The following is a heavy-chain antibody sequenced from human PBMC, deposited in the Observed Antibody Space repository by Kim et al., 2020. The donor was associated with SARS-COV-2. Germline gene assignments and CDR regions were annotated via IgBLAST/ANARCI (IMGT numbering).Heavy chain of an antibody. D-gene: IGHD4-4*01. Sequence: GGSLRLSCAASGFTVSSTYMSWVRQAPGKGPEWVSLIYGGGNTYYADSVKGQFTISRDNSKNTVYLQMSSLRAEDTAVYYCARDAGNSYWYFDLWGRGTLVTVSS. CDR2: IYGGGNT. CDR1: GFTVSSTY. J-gene: IGHJ2*01. CDR3: ARDAGNSYWYFDL. V-gene: IGHV3-53*01.